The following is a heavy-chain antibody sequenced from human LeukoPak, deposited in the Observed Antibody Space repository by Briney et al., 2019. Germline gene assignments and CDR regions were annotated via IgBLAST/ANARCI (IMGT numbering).Heavy chain of an antibody. CDR2: IYYSGST. CDR3: ARHGDSSSWFANPMYYFDY. J-gene: IGHJ4*02. Sequence: PSETLSLTCTVSGGSISSSSYYWGWIRQPPGKGLEWIGSIYYSGSTYYNPSPKSRVTISVDTSKNQFSLKLSSVTAADTAVYYCARHGDSSSWFANPMYYFDYWGQGTLVTVSS. V-gene: IGHV4-39*01. D-gene: IGHD6-13*01. CDR1: GGSISSSSYY.